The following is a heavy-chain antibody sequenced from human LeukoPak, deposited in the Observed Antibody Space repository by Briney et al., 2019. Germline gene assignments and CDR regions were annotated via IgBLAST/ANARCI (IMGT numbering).Heavy chain of an antibody. CDR1: GGSISSSIYY. V-gene: IGHV4-39*07. D-gene: IGHD3-3*01. Sequence: PSETLSLTCTVSGGSISSSIYYWGWIRQPPGKGLEWIGSIYYSGSTYYNPSLKSRVTISVDTSKNQFSLKLSSVTAADTAVYYCARSVQSITYYDFWSGYLDNKYNWFDPWGQGTLVTVSS. CDR2: IYYSGST. CDR3: ARSVQSITYYDFWSGYLDNKYNWFDP. J-gene: IGHJ5*02.